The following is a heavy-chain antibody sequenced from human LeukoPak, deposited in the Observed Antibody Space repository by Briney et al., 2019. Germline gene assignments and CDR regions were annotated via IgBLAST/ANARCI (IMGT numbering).Heavy chain of an antibody. J-gene: IGHJ4*02. CDR2: IISSGSTI. CDR1: GFTFSSYE. D-gene: IGHD3-22*01. Sequence: GGPLRLSCAASGFTFSSYEMNWVRQAPGKGLEWVSYIISSGSTIYYADSVKGRFTISRDNAKNSLYLQMNSLRAEDTAVYYCASYGYYDSSGYLTLFDYWGQGTLVT. V-gene: IGHV3-48*03. CDR3: ASYGYYDSSGYLTLFDY.